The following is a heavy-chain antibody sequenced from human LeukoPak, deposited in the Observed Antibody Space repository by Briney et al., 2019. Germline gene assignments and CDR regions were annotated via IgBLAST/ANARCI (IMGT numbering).Heavy chain of an antibody. CDR1: GFTFSSYG. D-gene: IGHD3-22*01. CDR2: ISHDGSNK. Sequence: GALRLSCAASGFTFSSYGMHWARQAPGKGLEWVAVISHDGSNKYYADSVKGRFTISRDNSKNTLYLQMNSLRAEDTAVYYCAKGSSADYWGQGTLVTVSS. CDR3: AKGSSADY. V-gene: IGHV3-30*18. J-gene: IGHJ4*02.